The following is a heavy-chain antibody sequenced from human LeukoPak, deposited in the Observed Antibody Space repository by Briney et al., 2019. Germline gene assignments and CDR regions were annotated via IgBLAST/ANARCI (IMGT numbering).Heavy chain of an antibody. V-gene: IGHV1-8*01. D-gene: IGHD3-9*01. J-gene: IGHJ5*02. CDR2: MNPNSGNT. CDR1: GYSFTSYD. CDR3: ARAQTGGYYDILTGAGYNWFDP. Sequence: ASVKVSCKASGYSFTSYDINWVRQATGQGLEWMGWMNPNSGNTGYAQKFQGRVTMTRNTSISTAYMELSSLRSEDTAVYYCARAQTGGYYDILTGAGYNWFDPWGQGTLVTVSS.